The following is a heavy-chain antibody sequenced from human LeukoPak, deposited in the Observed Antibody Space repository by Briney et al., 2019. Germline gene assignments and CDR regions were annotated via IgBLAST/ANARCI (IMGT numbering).Heavy chain of an antibody. Sequence: GGSLRLSCAASGFTFSSYAMNWVRQAPGKGLEWVSGISGSGGSTYYADSVKGRFTISRDNSKNTLYLQMNSLRAEDTAVYYCAKDSTVVMCDYWGQGTLVTVSS. J-gene: IGHJ4*02. CDR2: ISGSGGST. D-gene: IGHD4-23*01. CDR1: GFTFSSYA. V-gene: IGHV3-23*01. CDR3: AKDSTVVMCDY.